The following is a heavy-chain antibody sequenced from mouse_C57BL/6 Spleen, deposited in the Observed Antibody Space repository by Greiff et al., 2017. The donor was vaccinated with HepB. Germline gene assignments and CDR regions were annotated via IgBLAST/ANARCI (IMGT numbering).Heavy chain of an antibody. V-gene: IGHV14-4*01. Sequence: EVQLQQSGAELVRPGASVKLSCTASGFNIKDDYMHWVKQRPEQGLEWIGWIDPENGDTEYASKFQGKATITADTSSNTAYLQLSSLTSEDTAVYYCTSYYYGSSYEDYWGQGTTLTVSS. J-gene: IGHJ2*01. CDR2: IDPENGDT. D-gene: IGHD1-1*01. CDR1: GFNIKDDY. CDR3: TSYYYGSSYEDY.